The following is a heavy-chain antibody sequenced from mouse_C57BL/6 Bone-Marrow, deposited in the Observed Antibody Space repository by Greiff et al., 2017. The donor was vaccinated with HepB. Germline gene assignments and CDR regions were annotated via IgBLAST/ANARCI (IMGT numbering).Heavy chain of an antibody. CDR2: INYDGSST. CDR1: GFTFSDYY. J-gene: IGHJ4*01. V-gene: IGHV5-16*01. Sequence: EVMLVESEGGLVQPGSSMKLSCTASGFTFSDYYMAWVRQVPEKGLEWVANINYDGSSTYYLDSLKSRFIISRDNAKNILYLQMSSLKSEDTATYYCAREKAMDYWGQGTTVTVSS. CDR3: AREKAMDY.